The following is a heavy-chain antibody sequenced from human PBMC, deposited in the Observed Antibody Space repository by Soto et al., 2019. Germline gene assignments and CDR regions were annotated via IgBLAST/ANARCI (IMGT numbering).Heavy chain of an antibody. Sequence: PGGSLRLSCAASGFTFSSYDMHWARQATGKGLEWVSATGTAGDTYYPGSVKGRFTISRENAKNSLYLQMNSLRAEDTAVYYCARDRGIAAAGPYYYYYYGMDVWGQGTTVTVSS. J-gene: IGHJ6*02. D-gene: IGHD6-13*01. V-gene: IGHV3-13*01. CDR1: GFTFSSYD. CDR3: ARDRGIAAAGPYYYYYYGMDV. CDR2: TGTAGDT.